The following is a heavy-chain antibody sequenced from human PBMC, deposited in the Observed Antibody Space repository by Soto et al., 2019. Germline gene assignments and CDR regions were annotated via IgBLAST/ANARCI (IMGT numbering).Heavy chain of an antibody. D-gene: IGHD6-19*01. CDR3: AKDLVAAYGSGRRGCFDN. V-gene: IGHV3-30*18. CDR2: ISYVGGER. J-gene: IGHJ4*02. CDR1: GFNFNDYG. Sequence: GESLKISCTASGFNFNDYGMYWVRQAPGKGLEWVAVISYVGGERYYADSVKGRFIISRDNSKNTLYLQMNSLRAEDTAVYYCAKDLVAAYGSGRRGCFDNWGQGTLVTVSS.